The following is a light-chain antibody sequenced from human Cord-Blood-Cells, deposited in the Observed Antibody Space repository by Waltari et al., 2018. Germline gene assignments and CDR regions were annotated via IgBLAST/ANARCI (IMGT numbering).Light chain of an antibody. CDR2: GAS. Sequence: EIVMTQSPATLSVSPGERATLSCRASQSVSSNLAWYQQKPGTAPRLLIYGASTRATGIPARFSGSGSGTEFTLTISSLQSEDFAVYYCQQYNNWPLLTFGGGTKVEIK. CDR1: QSVSSN. V-gene: IGKV3-15*01. CDR3: QQYNNWPLLT. J-gene: IGKJ4*01.